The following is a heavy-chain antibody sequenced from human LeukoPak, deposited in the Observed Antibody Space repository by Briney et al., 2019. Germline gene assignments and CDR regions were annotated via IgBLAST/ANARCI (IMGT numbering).Heavy chain of an antibody. Sequence: SETLSLTCTVSGASMTSYYWSWIRQPAGQGLEWIGRISTTGTTHYNPSLKGRVTMSLDTSKNHFSLKLTSVTAADTAVYYCARHSYNYYGLDVWGQGTTITVSS. CDR1: GASMTSYY. J-gene: IGHJ6*02. CDR3: ARHSYNYYGLDV. D-gene: IGHD4-11*01. CDR2: ISTTGTT. V-gene: IGHV4-4*07.